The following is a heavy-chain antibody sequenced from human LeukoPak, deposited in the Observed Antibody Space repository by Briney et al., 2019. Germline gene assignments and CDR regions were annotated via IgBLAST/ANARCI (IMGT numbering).Heavy chain of an antibody. J-gene: IGHJ6*03. V-gene: IGHV3-23*01. Sequence: GGSLRLSCAASGFTFSSYAMSWVRQAPGKGLEWVSAISGSGGSTYYADSVKGRFTISRDNSKSTLYLQMNSLRAEDTAVYYCAKEVAALLYYYYYMDVWGKGTTVTVS. CDR1: GFTFSSYA. CDR2: ISGSGGST. CDR3: AKEVAALLYYYYYMDV. D-gene: IGHD6-13*01.